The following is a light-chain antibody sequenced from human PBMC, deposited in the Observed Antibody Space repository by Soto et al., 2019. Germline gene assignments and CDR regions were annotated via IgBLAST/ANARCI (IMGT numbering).Light chain of an antibody. CDR3: EAWDGSLNGPI. Sequence: QSVLTQPPSVSGTPGQRVTISCSGGSSNIGSTIVNWYQVLPGTAPKLVIHTDNQRPSGVPDRFSGSKSGTSASLAISGLQSEDEADYYCEAWDGSLNGPIFGGGTNLTVL. J-gene: IGLJ2*01. CDR2: TDN. V-gene: IGLV1-44*01. CDR1: SSNIGSTI.